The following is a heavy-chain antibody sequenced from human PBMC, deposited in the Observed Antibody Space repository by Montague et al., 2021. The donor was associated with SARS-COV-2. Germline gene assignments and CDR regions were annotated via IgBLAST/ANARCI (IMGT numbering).Heavy chain of an antibody. V-gene: IGHV3-48*03. D-gene: IGHD3-10*01. J-gene: IGHJ6*02. CDR1: GFTFSDYD. Sequence: SLRLSCAASGFTFSDYDMNWVCQAPGKGLEWVSYISSSGRTIHYADSVKGRFNISRDNAKNSLYLQMNSLRAEDTAVYYCARDLYKVRGIFAYFYGMDFWGQGTTVTASS. CDR3: ARDLYKVRGIFAYFYGMDF. CDR2: ISSSGRTI.